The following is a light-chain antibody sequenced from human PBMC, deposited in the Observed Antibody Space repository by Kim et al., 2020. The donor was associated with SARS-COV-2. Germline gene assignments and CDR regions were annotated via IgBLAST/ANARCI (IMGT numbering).Light chain of an antibody. CDR3: GTWDSSLKAVV. CDR2: DNN. V-gene: IGLV1-51*01. Sequence: QSVLTQPPSVSAAPGQRVTISCSGSSSNIGNNYVSWYQHHPGTAPKLLIYDNNKRPSGVPDRFSGSKSGTSATLGITGLQTGDEADYYCGTWDSSLKAVVFGAGTQLTVL. CDR1: SSNIGNNY. J-gene: IGLJ2*01.